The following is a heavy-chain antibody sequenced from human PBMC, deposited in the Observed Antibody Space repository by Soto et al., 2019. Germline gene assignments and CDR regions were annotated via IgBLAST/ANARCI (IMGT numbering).Heavy chain of an antibody. CDR2: ISYDGGEK. D-gene: IGHD3-16*02. J-gene: IGHJ5*02. CDR1: GFTFSYYN. Sequence: QVQLVESGGGVVQPGRSLRLSCAASGFTFSYYNMHWVRQAPGKGLEWVAVISYDGGEKYYADSVKGRFTISRDNSKNTMTLQMNGLRVDDTAVYYCAKPLGELSPESYASWGQGTLITVSS. CDR3: AKPLGELSPESYAS. V-gene: IGHV3-30*18.